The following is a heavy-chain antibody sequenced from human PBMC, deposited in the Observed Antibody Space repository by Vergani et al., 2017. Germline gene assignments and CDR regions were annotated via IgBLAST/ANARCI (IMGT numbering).Heavy chain of an antibody. CDR1: GGSISSYY. J-gene: IGHJ5*02. V-gene: IGHV4-59*08. CDR3: ARRFADCGSTSCGEPFDP. D-gene: IGHD2-2*01. CDR2: INHSGST. Sequence: QVQLQESGPGLVKPSQTLSLTCTVSGGSISSYYWSWIRQPPGKGLEWIGEINHSGSTNYNPSLKSRVTISVDTSKNQFSLKLNSVTAADTAVYYCARRFADCGSTSCGEPFDPWGQGTLVTVSS.